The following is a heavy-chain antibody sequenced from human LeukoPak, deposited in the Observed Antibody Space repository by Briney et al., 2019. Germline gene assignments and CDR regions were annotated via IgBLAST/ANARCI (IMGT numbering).Heavy chain of an antibody. D-gene: IGHD6-19*01. CDR1: GFTFDDYA. CDR2: ISWNSGSI. Sequence: GRSLRLSCAASGFTFDDYAMHWVRHAPGKGLEWVSGISWNSGSIGYADSVKGRFTISRDNAKNSLYLQMNSLRAEDTALYYCAKAPSSGWYSYWGQGTLVTVSS. V-gene: IGHV3-9*01. J-gene: IGHJ4*02. CDR3: AKAPSSGWYSY.